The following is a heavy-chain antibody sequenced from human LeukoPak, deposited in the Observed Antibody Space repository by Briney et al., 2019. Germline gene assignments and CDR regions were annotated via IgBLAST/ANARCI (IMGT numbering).Heavy chain of an antibody. CDR1: GYTFTSYG. J-gene: IGHJ4*02. V-gene: IGHV1-18*01. Sequence: ASVKVSCKASGYTFTSYGISWVRQAPGQGVEWMGWISAYNGNTNYAQKLQGTVTMTTDTSTSTAYMELRSLRSDDTAVYYCAVGFYDYVWGSYPSRSRFDYWGQGTLVTVSS. CDR2: ISAYNGNT. CDR3: AVGFYDYVWGSYPSRSRFDY. D-gene: IGHD3-16*02.